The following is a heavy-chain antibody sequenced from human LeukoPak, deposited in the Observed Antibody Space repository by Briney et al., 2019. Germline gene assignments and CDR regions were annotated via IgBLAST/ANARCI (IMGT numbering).Heavy chain of an antibody. Sequence: QPGGSLRLSCAASGFMFSNYAMSWVRQAPGKGLERVSGITASGGDTFSADSVKGRFTISRDNSKNTLYLQMNSLRAEDTAVYYCAKDQRGGYWLAPDYWGQGTLVTVSS. V-gene: IGHV3-23*01. CDR3: AKDQRGGYWLAPDY. D-gene: IGHD6-13*01. J-gene: IGHJ4*02. CDR1: GFMFSNYA. CDR2: ITASGGDT.